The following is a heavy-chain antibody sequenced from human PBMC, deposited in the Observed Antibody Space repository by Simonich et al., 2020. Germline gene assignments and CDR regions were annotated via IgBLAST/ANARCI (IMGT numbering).Heavy chain of an antibody. Sequence: EVQLLESGGGLVQPGGSLRLSCAASGFTFISYAMSWVRQAPGKGVGWVAAISGSGGSTYYADSVKGRFTISRDNSKNTLYLQMNSLRAEDTAVYYCAKDSSLVGATDWFDPWGQGTLVTVSS. CDR3: AKDSSLVGATDWFDP. V-gene: IGHV3-23*01. CDR2: ISGSGGST. CDR1: GFTFISYA. J-gene: IGHJ5*02. D-gene: IGHD1-26*01.